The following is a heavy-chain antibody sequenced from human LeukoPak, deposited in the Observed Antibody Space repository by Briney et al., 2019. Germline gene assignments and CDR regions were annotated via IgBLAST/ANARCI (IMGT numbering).Heavy chain of an antibody. D-gene: IGHD3-22*01. Sequence: GESLKISCKTSGFSFSRYWIAWVCQMPGKGLEWMGIISPGDPEIRYSPSFQGQVTISADKSISTAFLHWSNLKASDSAIYFCARRTYFDTRHFDYWGQGTLVTVAS. J-gene: IGHJ4*02. V-gene: IGHV5-51*01. CDR1: GFSFSRYW. CDR2: ISPGDPEI. CDR3: ARRTYFDTRHFDY.